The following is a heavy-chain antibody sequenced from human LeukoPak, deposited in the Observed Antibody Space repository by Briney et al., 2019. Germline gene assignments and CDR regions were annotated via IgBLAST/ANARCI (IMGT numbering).Heavy chain of an antibody. V-gene: IGHV4-30-2*01. J-gene: IGHJ4*02. CDR3: ARGYDVVTH. D-gene: IGHD2-21*02. CDR2: IYHSGST. Sequence: PSQTLSLTCAVSGGSISSGGYSWSWIRQPPGEGLEWIGYIYHSGSTYYNPSLKSRVTISVDRSKNQFPLRLSSVTAADTAVYYCARGYDVVTHWGQGTLVTVSS. CDR1: GGSISSGGYS.